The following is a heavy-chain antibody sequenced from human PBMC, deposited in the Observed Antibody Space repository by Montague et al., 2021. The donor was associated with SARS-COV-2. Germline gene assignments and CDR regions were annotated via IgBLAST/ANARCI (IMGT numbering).Heavy chain of an antibody. CDR2: INHSGST. CDR3: ARNTEWLLWEDYHYGMDV. V-gene: IGHV4-34*01. D-gene: IGHD5-12*01. Sequence: SETLSLTCAVYGGSFSGYYWSWIRQPPGKGLEWIGEINHSGSTNYNPSLKSRVTISVDTSKNQFSLKLSSVTAADTAVYYCARNTEWLLWEDYHYGMDVWGQGTTVTVSS. CDR1: GGSFSGYY. J-gene: IGHJ6*02.